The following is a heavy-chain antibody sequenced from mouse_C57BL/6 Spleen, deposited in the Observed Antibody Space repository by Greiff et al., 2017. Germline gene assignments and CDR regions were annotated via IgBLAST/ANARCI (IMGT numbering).Heavy chain of an antibody. V-gene: IGHV2-9-1*01. D-gene: IGHD1-1*01. Sequence: VHLVESGPGLVAPSQSLSITCTVSGFSLTSYAISWVRQPPGKGLEWLGVIWTGGGTNYNSALKSRLSISKDNSKSQVFLKMNSLQTDDTARYYCARNYYGSSPWYFDVWGTGTTVTVSS. CDR1: GFSLTSYA. J-gene: IGHJ1*03. CDR2: IWTGGGT. CDR3: ARNYYGSSPWYFDV.